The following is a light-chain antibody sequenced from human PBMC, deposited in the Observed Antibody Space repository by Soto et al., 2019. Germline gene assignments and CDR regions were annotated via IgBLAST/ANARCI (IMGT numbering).Light chain of an antibody. CDR1: SGSVSTDYY. J-gene: IGLJ3*02. V-gene: IGLV8-61*01. Sequence: QAVVTQEPSFSVSPGGTVTFTCGLTSGSVSTDYYPSWYQQTPGQAPRTLIYSTNTRSPGVPDRFSGSILGNKAALTSTGAQADDESDYFCVLYMGSGISVFGGGTKLTVL. CDR3: VLYMGSGISV. CDR2: STN.